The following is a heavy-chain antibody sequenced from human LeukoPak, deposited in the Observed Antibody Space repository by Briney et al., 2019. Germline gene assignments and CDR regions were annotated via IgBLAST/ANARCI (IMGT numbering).Heavy chain of an antibody. CDR1: GFTFSSYA. J-gene: IGHJ4*02. V-gene: IGHV3-23*01. Sequence: PGGSLRLSCAASGFTFSSYAMSWVRQAPGKGLEWVSAISGSGGSTYYADSVKGRFTISRDNSKNTLYLQMNSLRAEDTAVYYCAHDIVVVPAAIPLGDYWGQGTQVTVSS. CDR2: ISGSGGST. CDR3: AHDIVVVPAAIPLGDY. D-gene: IGHD2-2*01.